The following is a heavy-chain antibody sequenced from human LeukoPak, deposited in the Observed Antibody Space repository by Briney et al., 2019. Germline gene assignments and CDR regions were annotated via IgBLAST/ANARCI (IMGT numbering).Heavy chain of an antibody. J-gene: IGHJ4*02. Sequence: SETLSLTCTVSGGSISSYYWSWIRQPPGKGLEWIGYIYYSGSTNYNPSLKSRVTISVDTSKNQFSLKLSSVTAADTAVYYCALVIRPGPHYYFDYWGRGTLVTVSS. V-gene: IGHV4-59*01. D-gene: IGHD3-16*02. CDR1: GGSISSYY. CDR3: ALVIRPGPHYYFDY. CDR2: IYYSGST.